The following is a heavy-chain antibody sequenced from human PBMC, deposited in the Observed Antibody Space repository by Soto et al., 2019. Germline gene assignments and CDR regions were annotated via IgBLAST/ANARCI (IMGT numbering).Heavy chain of an antibody. CDR2: MSGCNKNK. Sequence: QIQLVQSGTEVREPGASVKVSCQASGYTFTSYGIIWVRQAPGQGLGLMGWMSGCNKNKNYAQKYQARVTMTTDTSTRTAYVELRSLRADGTAVYYCARVGAIASAEGYYWGQGTLVTVSS. V-gene: IGHV1-18*01. CDR1: GYTFTSYG. D-gene: IGHD2-2*02. J-gene: IGHJ4*02. CDR3: ARVGAIASAEGYY.